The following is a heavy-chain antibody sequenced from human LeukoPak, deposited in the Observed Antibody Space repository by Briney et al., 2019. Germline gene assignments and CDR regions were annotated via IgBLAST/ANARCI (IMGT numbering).Heavy chain of an antibody. CDR3: ARDWEVVPAAPGAFDI. CDR2: IYTSGSI. J-gene: IGHJ3*02. D-gene: IGHD2-2*01. CDR1: GGSISSYY. V-gene: IGHV4-4*07. Sequence: SETLSLTCTVSGGSISSYYWSWIRQPAGKGLEWIGRIYTSGSINYNPSLKSRVTMSADTSKNQFSLKLSSVTAADTAVYYCARDWEVVPAAPGAFDIWGQGTMVTVSS.